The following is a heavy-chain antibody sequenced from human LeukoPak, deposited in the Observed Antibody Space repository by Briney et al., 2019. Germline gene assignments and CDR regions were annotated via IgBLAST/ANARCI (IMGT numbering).Heavy chain of an antibody. V-gene: IGHV3-33*06. CDR3: AKDRLRVVATSFDY. CDR2: IWYDGNNK. D-gene: IGHD5-12*01. J-gene: IGHJ4*02. Sequence: GGSLRLSCAASGFTFSGYGMHWVRQAPDKGLEWVAVIWYDGNNKYYAESVKGRFTISRDNSKNTLYLQMNSLRAEDTAVYYCAKDRLRVVATSFDYWGQGTLVTVSS. CDR1: GFTFSGYG.